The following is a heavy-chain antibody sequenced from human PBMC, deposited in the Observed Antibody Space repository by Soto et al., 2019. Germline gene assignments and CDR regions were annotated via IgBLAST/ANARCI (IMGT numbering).Heavy chain of an antibody. J-gene: IGHJ5*02. CDR1: GXSVNNGEY. CDR2: LFQSGST. D-gene: IGHD6-19*01. Sequence: XTLSLACAVSGXSVNNGEYGGWILQPPVKWLELIWSLFQSGSTNYNPSLTSRVTVSVDTSNNHLSLKLSSVSSAYTAVYYCARVAVSVGYQNWFYPWGQGTLGTVSS. V-gene: IGHV4-38-2*01. CDR3: ARVAVSVGYQNWFYP.